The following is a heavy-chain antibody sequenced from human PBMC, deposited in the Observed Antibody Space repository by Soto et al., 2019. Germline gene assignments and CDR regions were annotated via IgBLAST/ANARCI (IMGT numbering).Heavy chain of an antibody. CDR2: IIPILGIA. Sequence: QVQLVQSGAEVKKPGSSVKVSCKASGGTFSSYTISWVRQAPGQGLEWMGRIIPILGIANYAQKFQGRVTITADKSTSTAYMELSSLRSEDTAVYYCAREYCSGGSCYPTDAFDIWGQGTMVTVSS. CDR1: GGTFSSYT. J-gene: IGHJ3*02. V-gene: IGHV1-69*08. D-gene: IGHD2-15*01. CDR3: AREYCSGGSCYPTDAFDI.